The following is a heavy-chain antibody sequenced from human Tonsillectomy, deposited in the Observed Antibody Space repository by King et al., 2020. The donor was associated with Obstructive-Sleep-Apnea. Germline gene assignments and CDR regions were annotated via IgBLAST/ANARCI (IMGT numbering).Heavy chain of an antibody. Sequence: QLVQSGAEVKKPGESLRISCEASGFTFNIYWITWVRQMPGKGLEWMGRIDPSDSYTNYSPSFQGHVTISVDKSISTAYLQWRSLKASDTAIYYCARMYFYDSSGPIYGMDVWGQGTTVTVSS. CDR1: GFTFNIYW. V-gene: IGHV5-10-1*01. J-gene: IGHJ6*02. D-gene: IGHD3-22*01. CDR2: IDPSDSYT. CDR3: ARMYFYDSSGPIYGMDV.